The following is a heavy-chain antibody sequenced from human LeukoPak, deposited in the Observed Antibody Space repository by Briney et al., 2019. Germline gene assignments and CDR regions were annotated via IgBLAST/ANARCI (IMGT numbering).Heavy chain of an antibody. D-gene: IGHD3-16*01. J-gene: IGHJ4*02. V-gene: IGHV1-24*01. CDR1: GYTLTELS. CDR3: ATLGGQQLAYYFDY. CDR2: FDPEDGET. Sequence: ASVKVSCKVSGYTLTELSMHWVRQAPGKGLEWMGGFDPEDGETIYAQKFQGRVTITRDTSASTAYMELSSLRSEDTAVYYCATLGGQQLAYYFDYWGQGTLVTVSS.